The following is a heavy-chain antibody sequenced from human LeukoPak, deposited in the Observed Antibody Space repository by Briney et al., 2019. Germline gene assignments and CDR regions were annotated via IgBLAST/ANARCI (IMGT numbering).Heavy chain of an antibody. V-gene: IGHV1-2*02. D-gene: IGHD3-3*01. Sequence: GASVKVSCKASGYTFTGDYMHWVRQAPGQGLEWMGWINPNSGGTNYAQKFQGRVTMTRDTSISTAYMELSRLRSDDTAVYYCARVNYDFWSLPSDYWGQGTLVTVSS. J-gene: IGHJ4*02. CDR3: ARVNYDFWSLPSDY. CDR1: GYTFTGDY. CDR2: INPNSGGT.